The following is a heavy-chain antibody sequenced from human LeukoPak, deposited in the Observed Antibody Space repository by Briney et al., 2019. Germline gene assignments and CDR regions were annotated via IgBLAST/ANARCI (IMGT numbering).Heavy chain of an antibody. D-gene: IGHD6-19*01. CDR2: IKGDGSDK. CDR1: GFTFSNNA. V-gene: IGHV3-7*01. Sequence: GGSLRLSCAASGFTFSNNAMSWVRQAPGKGLECVANIKGDGSDKNYVDSVKGRFTISRDNAKNSLYLQMNSLRVEDTAVYYCVRQAGVSWGQGTLVTVSS. J-gene: IGHJ5*01. CDR3: VRQAGVS.